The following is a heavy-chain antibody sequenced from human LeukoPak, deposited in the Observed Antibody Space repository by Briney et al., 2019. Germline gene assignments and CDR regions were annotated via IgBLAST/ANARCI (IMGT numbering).Heavy chain of an antibody. V-gene: IGHV1-18*01. Sequence: ASVKVSCKASGYTFTSYGISWVRQAPGQGLEWMGWISAYNGNTNYAQKLQGRVTMTTDTSTSTAYMELRRLRSDDTAVYYCARPRITIFGVVISPDYWGQGTLVTVSS. J-gene: IGHJ4*02. D-gene: IGHD3-3*01. CDR3: ARPRITIFGVVISPDY. CDR1: GYTFTSYG. CDR2: ISAYNGNT.